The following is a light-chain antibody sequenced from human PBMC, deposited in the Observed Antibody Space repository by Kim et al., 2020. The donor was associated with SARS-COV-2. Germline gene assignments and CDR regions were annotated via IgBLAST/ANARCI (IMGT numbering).Light chain of an antibody. CDR2: DVT. Sequence: QSGTISCTGPSSDVGGYNYVSWSQHYPGKAPKLMIYDVTKRPSGVPDRFSGSKFGNTASLTISGLQAEDEADYYCCSYAGSYTVVFGGGTKVTVL. CDR1: SSDVGGYNY. J-gene: IGLJ2*01. V-gene: IGLV2-11*01. CDR3: CSYAGSYTVV.